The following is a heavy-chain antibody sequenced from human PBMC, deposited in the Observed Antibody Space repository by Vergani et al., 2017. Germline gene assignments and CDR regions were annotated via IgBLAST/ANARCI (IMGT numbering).Heavy chain of an antibody. CDR1: GFTLDDYA. D-gene: IGHD3-22*01. CDR3: ATLGWDYYDSSGYY. V-gene: IGHV3-9*01. J-gene: IGHJ4*02. Sequence: EVQLVESGGGLVQPGRSLRLFCAASGFTLDDYAMHWVRQGPGKGLEWVSGISWNSGSIGHADYVKGRFNISKDHAKNSMYLRRNSLRAEDTAVSYCATLGWDYYDSSGYYWGQGTLVTVSS. CDR2: ISWNSGSI.